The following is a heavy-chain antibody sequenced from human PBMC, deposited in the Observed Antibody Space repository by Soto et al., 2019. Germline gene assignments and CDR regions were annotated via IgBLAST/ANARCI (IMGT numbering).Heavy chain of an antibody. Sequence: QSGGSLRLSCAASGFTFSSYAMHWVRQAPGKGLEWVAVISYDGSNKYYADSVKGRFTISRDNSKNTLYLQMNSLRAEDTAVYYCARGGYDSSGYYYNQNLNPFDYWGQGTLVTVSS. V-gene: IGHV3-30-3*01. CDR2: ISYDGSNK. CDR3: ARGGYDSSGYYYNQNLNPFDY. J-gene: IGHJ4*02. D-gene: IGHD3-22*01. CDR1: GFTFSSYA.